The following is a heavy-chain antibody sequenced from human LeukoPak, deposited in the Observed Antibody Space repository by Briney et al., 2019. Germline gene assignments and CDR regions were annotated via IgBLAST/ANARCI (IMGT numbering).Heavy chain of an antibody. J-gene: IGHJ3*02. CDR1: GFTFSGSA. V-gene: IGHV3-73*01. CDR3: ARYGSGSYSWPSDAFDI. CDR2: IRSKANSYAT. D-gene: IGHD3-10*01. Sequence: GGSLKLSCAASGFTFSGSAMHWVRQASGKGLEWVGRIRSKANSYATAYAASVKGRFTISRDDSKNTAYLQMNSLKTEDTAVYYCARYGSGSYSWPSDAFDIWGQGTMVTVSS.